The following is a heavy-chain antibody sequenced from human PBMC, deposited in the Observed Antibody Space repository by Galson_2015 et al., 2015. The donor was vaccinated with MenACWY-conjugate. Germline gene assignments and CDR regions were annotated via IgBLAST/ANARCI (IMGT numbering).Heavy chain of an antibody. Sequence: ETLSLTCAVSGGSVSIGQYRWRWIRRAPGKGLEWIGYTHISGFTPYTPSLRSRVIISLDTSKHQFYMMLSSVTAAATAVYYCATLPQGYCGVNSFFGWFESWGQGTLVTVSS. J-gene: IGHJ5*01. CDR3: ATLPQGYCGVNSFFGWFES. CDR1: GGSVSIGQYR. CDR2: THISGFT. D-gene: IGHD4/OR15-4a*01. V-gene: IGHV4-61*01.